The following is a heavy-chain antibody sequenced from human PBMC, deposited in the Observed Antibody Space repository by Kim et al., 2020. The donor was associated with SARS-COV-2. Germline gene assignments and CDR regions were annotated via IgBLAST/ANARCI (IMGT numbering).Heavy chain of an antibody. CDR1: GGSISSSNW. CDR3: ARDQWFGERHLDY. D-gene: IGHD3-10*01. V-gene: IGHV4-4*02. J-gene: IGHJ4*02. CDR2: IYHSGST. Sequence: SETLSLTCAVSGGSISSSNWWSWVRQPPGKGLEWIGEIYHSGSTNYNPSLKSRVTISVDKSKNQFSLKLSSVTAADTAVYYCARDQWFGERHLDYWGQGTLVTVSS.